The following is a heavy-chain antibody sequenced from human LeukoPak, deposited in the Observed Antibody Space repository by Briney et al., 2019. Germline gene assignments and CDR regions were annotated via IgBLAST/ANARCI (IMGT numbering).Heavy chain of an antibody. Sequence: PGGSLRLSCAASGFTVSSNYMSWVRQAPGKGLEWVSVIYSGGGTYYADSVKGRFTISRDNSKNTLYLQMSSLRAEDTAVYYCVKDLMGGSYVSVDWGQGTLVTVSS. D-gene: IGHD1-26*01. CDR2: IYSGGGT. CDR1: GFTVSSNY. J-gene: IGHJ4*02. V-gene: IGHV3-66*01. CDR3: VKDLMGGSYVSVD.